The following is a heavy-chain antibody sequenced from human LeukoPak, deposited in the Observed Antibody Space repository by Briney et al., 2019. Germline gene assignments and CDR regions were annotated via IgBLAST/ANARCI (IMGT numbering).Heavy chain of an antibody. CDR2: IRYDGSSK. CDR1: GFTFSSYG. CDR3: AKDQFVVVPATDAFDI. J-gene: IGHJ3*02. Sequence: PGGSLRLSCAASGFTFSSYGMHWVRQAPGKGLEWVAFIRYDGSSKYYADSVKGRFTISRDNSKNSLYLQMNSLRAEDTAVYYCAKDQFVVVPATDAFDIWGQGTMVTVSS. V-gene: IGHV3-30*02. D-gene: IGHD2-2*01.